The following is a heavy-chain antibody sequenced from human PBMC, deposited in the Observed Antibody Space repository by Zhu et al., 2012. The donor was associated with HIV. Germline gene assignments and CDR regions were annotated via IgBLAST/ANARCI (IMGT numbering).Heavy chain of an antibody. CDR1: GGSTSSHY. Sequence: QVQLQESGPGLVKPSETLSLTCSVSGGSTSSHYWSWIRQPPGKGLEWIGYVYYTGTTNYNPSLKSRVTISLDMSKNQFSPKLTSVTAADTAVYYCARLRDTSGYYYPFDYWARNPVTVSS. D-gene: IGHD3-22*01. V-gene: IGHV4-59*11. J-gene: IGHJ4*01. CDR2: VYYTGTT. CDR3: ARLRDTSGYYYPFDY.